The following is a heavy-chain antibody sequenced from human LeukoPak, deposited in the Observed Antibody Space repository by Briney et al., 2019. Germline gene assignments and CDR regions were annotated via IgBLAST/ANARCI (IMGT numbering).Heavy chain of an antibody. CDR1: GYTFTGYY. Sequence: ASVKVSCKASGYTFTGYYMHWVRQAPGQGLEWMGWINPNSGGTNYAQKFQGRVTMTRDTSISTAYMELSRLRSDDTAVYYCAREAADGGTTFDYWGQGTLVTVSS. J-gene: IGHJ4*02. CDR2: INPNSGGT. CDR3: AREAADGGTTFDY. V-gene: IGHV1-2*02. D-gene: IGHD4-23*01.